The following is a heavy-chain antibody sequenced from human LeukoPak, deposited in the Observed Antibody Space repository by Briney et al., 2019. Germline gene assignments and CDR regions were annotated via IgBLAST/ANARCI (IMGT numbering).Heavy chain of an antibody. D-gene: IGHD5-24*01. V-gene: IGHV3-21*04. Sequence: PGGSLRLSCAASGFTFSSYSMNWVRQAPGKGLEWVSSISGSSSYIYYADSVKGRFTISRDNSKNTLYLQMNSLRAEDTAVYYCAKGGTGDGYNYYFDYWGQGTLVTVSS. CDR3: AKGGTGDGYNYYFDY. CDR1: GFTFSSYS. J-gene: IGHJ4*02. CDR2: ISGSSSYI.